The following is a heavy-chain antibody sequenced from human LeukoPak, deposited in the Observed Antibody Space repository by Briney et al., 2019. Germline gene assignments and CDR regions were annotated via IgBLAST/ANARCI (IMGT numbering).Heavy chain of an antibody. CDR1: GYTFTSYA. V-gene: IGHV1-2*02. D-gene: IGHD5-24*01. Sequence: ASVTVSCKASGYTFTSYAMNWVRQAPGQGLEWMGWINPNSGGTNYAQKFQGRVTITRDTSISTAYMELSRLRSDDTAVYYCARGLQENLAWLKAFSAFDIWGQGTMVTVSS. J-gene: IGHJ3*02. CDR2: INPNSGGT. CDR3: ARGLQENLAWLKAFSAFDI.